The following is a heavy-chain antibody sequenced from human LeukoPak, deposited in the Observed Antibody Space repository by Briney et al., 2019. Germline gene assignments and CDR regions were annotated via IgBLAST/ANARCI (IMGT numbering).Heavy chain of an antibody. CDR2: ISSSSSYI. Sequence: NPGGSLRLSCAASGFTFSSYSMNWVRQAPGKGLEWVSSISSSSSYIYYADSVRGRFTISRDNAETSLYLQMNSLRAEDTAVHYCARWGKTTSVYYGMDVWGQGTTVTVSS. J-gene: IGHJ6*02. D-gene: IGHD4-17*01. CDR1: GFTFSSYS. CDR3: ARWGKTTSVYYGMDV. V-gene: IGHV3-21*04.